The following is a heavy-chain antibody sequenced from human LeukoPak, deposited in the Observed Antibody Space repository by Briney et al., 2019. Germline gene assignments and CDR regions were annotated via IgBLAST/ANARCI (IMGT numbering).Heavy chain of an antibody. D-gene: IGHD2-21*01. CDR1: GYTFIVYG. Sequence: VASVKVSCKASGYTFIVYGVSWVRQAPGQGLEWMGWIGPDQGKIVTNYAKNLQGRVTMTTDSSTNTAYMELRSLRSDDTAVYYCANLQVAPQCGMDVWGQGTTVTVSS. V-gene: IGHV1-18*01. CDR2: IGPDQGKIVT. J-gene: IGHJ6*02. CDR3: ANLQVAPQCGMDV.